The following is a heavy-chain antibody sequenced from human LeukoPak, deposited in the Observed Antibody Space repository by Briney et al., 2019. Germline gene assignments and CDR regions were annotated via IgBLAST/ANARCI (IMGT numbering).Heavy chain of an antibody. D-gene: IGHD3-10*01. CDR3: AKVPSPHYYGSGSYPDY. Sequence: PGGSLRLSCAASGFTFSSYWMSWVRQAPGKGLEWVANIKQDGSEKYYVDSVKGRFTISRDNARNSLYLQMNSLRAEDTAVYYCAKVPSPHYYGSGSYPDYWGQGTLVTVSS. V-gene: IGHV3-7*03. CDR2: IKQDGSEK. CDR1: GFTFSSYW. J-gene: IGHJ4*02.